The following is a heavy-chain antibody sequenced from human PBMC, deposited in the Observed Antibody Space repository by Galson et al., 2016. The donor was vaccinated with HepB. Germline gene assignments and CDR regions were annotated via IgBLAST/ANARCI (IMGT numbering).Heavy chain of an antibody. D-gene: IGHD3-3*01. V-gene: IGHV3-15*01. J-gene: IGHJ4*02. CDR2: VGGPT. CDR3: PRAGVGPIGV. Sequence: VGGPTDYGAPVKGRFTISRDDSQNTLYLQMTSLRAEDTAVYYCPRAGVGPIGVWGQGTLVAVSS.